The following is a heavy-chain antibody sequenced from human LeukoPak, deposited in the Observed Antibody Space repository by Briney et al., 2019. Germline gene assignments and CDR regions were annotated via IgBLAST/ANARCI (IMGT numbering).Heavy chain of an antibody. D-gene: IGHD3-10*01. CDR1: GYTFTGYY. V-gene: IGHV1-2*02. Sequence: VASVKVSCKASGYTFTGYYMHWVRQAPGQGLEWMGWINPNSGGTNYAQKFQGRVTMTRDTSISTAYMELSRLRSDDTAVYYCARDYYGSGSYSPTFDYWGQGTLVTVSS. J-gene: IGHJ4*02. CDR3: ARDYYGSGSYSPTFDY. CDR2: INPNSGGT.